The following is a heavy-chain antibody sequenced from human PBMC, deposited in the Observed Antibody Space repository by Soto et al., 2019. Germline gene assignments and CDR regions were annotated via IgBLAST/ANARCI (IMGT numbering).Heavy chain of an antibody. CDR2: ISGSGGST. CDR1: GFTFSSYA. D-gene: IGHD6-6*01. CDR3: AKDRTYSSSSGAGRFDI. J-gene: IGHJ3*02. V-gene: IGHV3-23*01. Sequence: GGSLRLSCAASGFTFSSYAMSWVRQAPGKGLEWVSAISGSGGSTYYADSVKGRFTISRDNSKNTLYLQMNSLRAEDTAVYYCAKDRTYSSSSGAGRFDIWGQGTMVTVSS.